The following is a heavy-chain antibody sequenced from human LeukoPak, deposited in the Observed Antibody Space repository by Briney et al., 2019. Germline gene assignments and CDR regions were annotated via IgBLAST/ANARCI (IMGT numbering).Heavy chain of an antibody. Sequence: ASVKVSCKVSGYTLTELSMHWVRQAPGKGLEWMGGFDPEDGETIYAQKFQGRVTMTEDTSTDTAYMELSSLRSEDTAVYYCATELIISADSNYWGQGTLVTVSS. V-gene: IGHV1-24*01. J-gene: IGHJ4*02. D-gene: IGHD2-15*01. CDR3: ATELIISADSNY. CDR1: GYTLTELS. CDR2: FDPEDGET.